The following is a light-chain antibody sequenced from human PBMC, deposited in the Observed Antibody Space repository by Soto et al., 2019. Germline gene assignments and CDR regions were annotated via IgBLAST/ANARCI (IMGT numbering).Light chain of an antibody. CDR1: QSVSSN. J-gene: IGKJ1*01. V-gene: IGKV3-15*01. Sequence: ELVMTQSPVTLSVSQGERATLSCRASQSVSSNLAWYQQKPGQAPRLLIYGASTRATGISGRFSGSGSWTEFTLTISSLQSEYFAVYYCQQYSNWPPWTFGQGTKVEIK. CDR3: QQYSNWPPWT. CDR2: GAS.